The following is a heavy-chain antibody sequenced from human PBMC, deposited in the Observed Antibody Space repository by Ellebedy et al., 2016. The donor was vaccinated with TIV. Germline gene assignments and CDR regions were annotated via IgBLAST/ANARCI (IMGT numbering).Heavy chain of an antibody. V-gene: IGHV3-7*03. CDR3: ARDPPGIASSGPYR. D-gene: IGHD6-13*01. J-gene: IGHJ4*02. CDR1: GFTFSSYW. CDR2: IKQDGSEK. Sequence: GGSLRLSCAASGFTFSSYWMSWVRQAPGKGLEWVANIKQDGSEKYYVDSVKGRFTISRDNAKNSLYLQMNSLRAEDTAVYYCARDPPGIASSGPYRWGQGTRVIVSS.